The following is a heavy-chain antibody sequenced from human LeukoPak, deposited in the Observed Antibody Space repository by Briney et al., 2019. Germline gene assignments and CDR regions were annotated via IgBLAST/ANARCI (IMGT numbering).Heavy chain of an antibody. J-gene: IGHJ4*02. Sequence: PGGSLRLSCAASGFTFSSYWMNWARQAPGKGLEWVASINHNGNVNYYVDSVKGRFTISRDNAKNSLYLQMSNLRAEDTAVYYCANSLISSSQVDYWGQGTLVTVSS. CDR2: INHNGNVN. V-gene: IGHV3-7*03. CDR3: ANSLISSSQVDY. D-gene: IGHD6-6*01. CDR1: GFTFSSYW.